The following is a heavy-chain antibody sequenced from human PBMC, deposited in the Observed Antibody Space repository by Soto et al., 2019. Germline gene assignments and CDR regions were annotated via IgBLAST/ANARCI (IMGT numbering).Heavy chain of an antibody. D-gene: IGHD1-1*01. Sequence: QVQLQQWGAGLLKPSETLSLTCAVYGGFVSSGSYYWSWIRQPPGKGLEWIGEMSHSGGTHFNPSLKSRVTISVDTSNNQFSLKMSSVTAADTALYYCARVELGTATTVVDAFDIWGPGTMVTVSS. CDR2: MSHSGGT. CDR1: GGFVSSGSYY. CDR3: ARVELGTATTVVDAFDI. J-gene: IGHJ3*02. V-gene: IGHV4-34*01.